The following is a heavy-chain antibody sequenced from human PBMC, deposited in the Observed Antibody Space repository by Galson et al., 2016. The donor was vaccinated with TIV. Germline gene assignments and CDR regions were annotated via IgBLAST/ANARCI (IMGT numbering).Heavy chain of an antibody. J-gene: IGHJ6*02. CDR1: GYTFKNQW. CDR2: IYPGDSDT. V-gene: IGHV5-51*03. Sequence: QSGAEVKKPGESLKISCKASGYTFKNQWIGWVRQMPGKGLEWMGIIYPGDSDTRYSPSFQGRISISADKSINTAMYYCVKMGYDYRDGSHYYFYGMDVWGQGTSVTVS. CDR3: YFYGMDV. D-gene: IGHD3-3*01.